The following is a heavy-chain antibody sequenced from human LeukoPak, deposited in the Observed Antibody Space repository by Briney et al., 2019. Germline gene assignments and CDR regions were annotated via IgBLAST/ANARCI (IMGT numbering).Heavy chain of an antibody. D-gene: IGHD4-11*01. CDR1: DDSVTMYY. J-gene: IGHJ6*03. Sequence: SETLSLTCTVSDDSVTMYYWTWIRQPPGKGLEWIGYVDHTGSTKFNPSLNGRVSISRDTSKNFFSLRLRSVTAADTAVYFCARGRVSSSTWHSTYYYFFYMDFWGKGTTVTVSS. CDR2: VDHTGST. CDR3: ARGRVSSSTWHSTYYYFFYMDF. V-gene: IGHV4-59*02.